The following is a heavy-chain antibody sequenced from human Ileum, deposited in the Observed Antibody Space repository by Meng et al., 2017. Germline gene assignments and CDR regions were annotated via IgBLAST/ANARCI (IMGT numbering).Heavy chain of an antibody. J-gene: IGHJ4*02. CDR3: AREGFKDRGFSYDT. Sequence: GRRWGSGGGLVGPGGSLRLSWAASGFRFSDYYMNWIRQAPGKGLEWISYISSGGSVVYYADSVKGRFTISRDNAENSLYLQMNNLRAEDTAVYYCAREGFKDRGFSYDTWGQGTLVTVSS. CDR1: GFRFSDYY. D-gene: IGHD5-18*01. V-gene: IGHV3-11*01. CDR2: ISSGGSVV.